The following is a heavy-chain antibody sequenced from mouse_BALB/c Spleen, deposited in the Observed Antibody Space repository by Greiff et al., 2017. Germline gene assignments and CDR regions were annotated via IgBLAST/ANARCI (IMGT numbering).Heavy chain of an antibody. CDR2: ISSGGSYT. CDR1: GFTFSSYA. V-gene: IGHV5-9-4*01. Sequence: EVKVEESGGGLVKPGGSLKLSCAASGFTFSSYAMSWVRQSPEKRLEWVAEISSGGSYTYYPDTVTGRFTISRDNAKNTLYLEMSSLRSEDTAMYYCARRGLLRSYWYFDVWGAGTTVTVSS. J-gene: IGHJ1*01. D-gene: IGHD1-1*01. CDR3: ARRGLLRSYWYFDV.